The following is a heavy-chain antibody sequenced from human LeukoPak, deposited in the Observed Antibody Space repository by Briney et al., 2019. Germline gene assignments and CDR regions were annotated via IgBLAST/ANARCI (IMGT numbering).Heavy chain of an antibody. CDR1: GFTFSTYA. D-gene: IGHD4-11*01. J-gene: IGHJ6*02. V-gene: IGHV3-23*01. CDR2: ISDYGGTT. Sequence: GGSLRLSCTASGFTFSTYAMTWVRQAPGQGLEWVSTISDYGGTTFYADSVKGQFTISRDNSKNTLYLQMNSLRPEDTAVYYCAKDRSSKTTYYYYGMDVWGQGTTVTVSS. CDR3: AKDRSSKTTYYYYGMDV.